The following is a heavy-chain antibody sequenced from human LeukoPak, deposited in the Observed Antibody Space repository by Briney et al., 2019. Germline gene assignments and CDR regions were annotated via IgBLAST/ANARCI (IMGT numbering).Heavy chain of an antibody. CDR2: MNPNSGNT. D-gene: IGHD1-1*01. CDR3: ARVGRNWNDFPGWFDP. V-gene: IGHV1-8*02. CDR1: GYTFTSYY. J-gene: IGHJ5*02. Sequence: GASVKVSCKASGYTFTSYYMHWVRQAPGQGLEWMGWMNPNSGNTGYAQKFQGRVTMTRNTSISTAYMELSSLRSEDTAVYYCARVGRNWNDFPGWFDPWGQGTLVTVSS.